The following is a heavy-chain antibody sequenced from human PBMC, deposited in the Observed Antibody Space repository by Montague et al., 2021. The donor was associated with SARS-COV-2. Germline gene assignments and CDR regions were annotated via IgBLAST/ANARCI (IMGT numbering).Heavy chain of an antibody. J-gene: IGHJ4*02. Sequence: SETLSLTCTVSGGSVTSYFWEWIRQPPGKGLEYIGYLNFRGSTDYITDYNPSLKSRVTISRDIFKNQFSLKLSSVTAADTAVYYCARALPGGWWAFGYWGQGTLVAVSS. CDR1: GGSVTSYF. D-gene: IGHD6-19*01. CDR3: ARALPGGWWAFGY. V-gene: IGHV4-59*02. CDR2: LNFRGSTDYIT.